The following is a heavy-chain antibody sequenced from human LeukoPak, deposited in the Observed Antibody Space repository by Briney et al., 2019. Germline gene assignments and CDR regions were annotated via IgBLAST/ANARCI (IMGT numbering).Heavy chain of an antibody. D-gene: IGHD5-24*01. CDR3: ARSGEMAYAFDI. CDR2: IYYGGST. V-gene: IGHV4-59*08. CDR1: GGSISSYY. J-gene: IGHJ3*02. Sequence: SETLSLTCTVSGGSISSYYWSWIRQPPGKGLEWIGYIYYGGSTNYNPSLKSRVTTSVDTSKNQFSLKLSSVTAADTAVYYCARSGEMAYAFDIWGQGTMVTVSS.